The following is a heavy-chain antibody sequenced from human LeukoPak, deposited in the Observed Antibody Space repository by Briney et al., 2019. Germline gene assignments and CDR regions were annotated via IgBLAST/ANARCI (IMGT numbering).Heavy chain of an antibody. J-gene: IGHJ5*02. CDR3: ARDYSSSPPYNWFDP. CDR2: FDPEDGET. D-gene: IGHD6-6*01. CDR1: GYTLTELS. V-gene: IGHV1-24*01. Sequence: PGASVTVSCKVSGYTLTELSMHWVRQAPGKGLEWMGGFDPEDGETIYAQKFQGRVTMTTDTSTSTAYMELRSLRSDDTAVYYCARDYSSSPPYNWFDPWGQGTLVTVSS.